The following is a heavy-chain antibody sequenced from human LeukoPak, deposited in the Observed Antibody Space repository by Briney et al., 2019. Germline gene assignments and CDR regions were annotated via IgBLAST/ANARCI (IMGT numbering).Heavy chain of an antibody. CDR1: GYTFTGYY. D-gene: IGHD2-21*01. V-gene: IGHV1-2*02. CDR3: AVAPGDY. J-gene: IGHJ4*02. Sequence: ASVKVSCKASGYTFTGYYMHWVRQAPGQGLEWMGWINPNNGGTNYAQKFQGRVTMTRDTSITTVYMEISRLTSDDTALFYCAVAPGDYWGQGTLVTVSS. CDR2: INPNNGGT.